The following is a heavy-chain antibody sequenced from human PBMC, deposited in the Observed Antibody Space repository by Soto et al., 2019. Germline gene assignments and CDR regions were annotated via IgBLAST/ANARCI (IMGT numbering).Heavy chain of an antibody. J-gene: IGHJ4*02. CDR3: ARHLIYTRAVDY. V-gene: IGHV4-59*08. D-gene: IGHD3-10*01. CDR1: GASVATYY. CDR2: IHYSGRT. Sequence: SETLSLTCTVSGASVATYYWTWIRQSPGKGLEWIGDIHYSGRTNYNPSLNSRVTMSADTSKNQVFLTVRSVTASGTAVYYCARHLIYTRAVDYWGRGTLVTVSS.